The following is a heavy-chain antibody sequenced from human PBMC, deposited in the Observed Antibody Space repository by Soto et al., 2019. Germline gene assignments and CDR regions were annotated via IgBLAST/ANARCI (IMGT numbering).Heavy chain of an antibody. CDR1: GGSITSSSHF. V-gene: IGHV4-39*01. Sequence: SETLSLTCTAPGGSITSSSHFWGWVRQPQGKGLEGIGTIYFTGNTYYTPSLKSRLTMSIDTSKNEFSLRLNSVTAADTAVYYCAGQTFTIAAASYGRSNWFDPWGPGTLVTVSS. D-gene: IGHD6-25*01. CDR2: IYFTGNT. CDR3: AGQTFTIAAASYGRSNWFDP. J-gene: IGHJ5*02.